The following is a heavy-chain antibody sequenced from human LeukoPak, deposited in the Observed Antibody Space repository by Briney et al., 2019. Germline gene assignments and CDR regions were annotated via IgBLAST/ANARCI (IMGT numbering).Heavy chain of an antibody. CDR1: GFTFSSAW. CDR2: IKRKSDGGTT. CDR3: TTDSPIGATQP. D-gene: IGHD4/OR15-4a*01. J-gene: IGHJ4*02. Sequence: GGSLRLSCAASGFTFSSAWMSWVRQAPGKGLEWVGRIKRKSDGGTTDDAAPVKGRFTISRDDSKQTLYLQMNSLKTEDTAVYYCTTDSPIGATQPWGQGTLVTVSS. V-gene: IGHV3-15*01.